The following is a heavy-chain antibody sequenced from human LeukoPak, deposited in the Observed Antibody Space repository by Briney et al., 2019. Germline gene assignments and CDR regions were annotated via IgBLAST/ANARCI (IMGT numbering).Heavy chain of an antibody. CDR3: ARGASPNDYGVAGAFDI. CDR1: GGSISSSSYY. Sequence: PSETLSLTCTVSGGSISSSSYYWGWIRQPPGKGLEWIGSIYYSGSTYYNPSLKSRVTISVDTSKNQFSLKLSSVTAADTAVYYCARGASPNDYGVAGAFDIWGQGTMVTVSS. V-gene: IGHV4-39*07. J-gene: IGHJ3*02. D-gene: IGHD4-17*01. CDR2: IYYSGST.